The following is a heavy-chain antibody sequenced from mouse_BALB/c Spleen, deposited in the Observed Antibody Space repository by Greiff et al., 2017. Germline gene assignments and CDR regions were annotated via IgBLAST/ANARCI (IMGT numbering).Heavy chain of an antibody. V-gene: IGHV1-82*01. J-gene: IGHJ4*01. CDR1: GYAFSSSW. D-gene: IGHD1-2*01. CDR3: ARPIHYYGYGAMDY. CDR2: IYPGDGDT. Sequence: VQLVESGPELVKPGASVKISCKASGYAFSSSWMNWVKQRPGQGLEWIGRIYPGDGDTNYNGKFKGKATLTADKSSSTAYMQLSSLTSVDSAVYFCARPIHYYGYGAMDYWGQGTSVTVSS.